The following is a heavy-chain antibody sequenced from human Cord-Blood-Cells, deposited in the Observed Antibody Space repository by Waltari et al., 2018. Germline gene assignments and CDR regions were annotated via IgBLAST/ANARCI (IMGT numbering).Heavy chain of an antibody. CDR2: IYYSGST. CDR1: GGSISSSSSS. V-gene: IGHV4-39*01. J-gene: IGHJ3*02. D-gene: IGHD3-3*01. CDR3: ASPYYDFWSGYYQEAFDI. Sequence: QLQLQESGPGLVKHSETLSLTCTVSGGSISSSSSSWGGLRQPPGKVLEWFGSIYYSGSTYYNPSLKSRVTISVDTSKNQFSLKLSSVTAADTAVYYCASPYYDFWSGYYQEAFDIWGQGTMVTVSS.